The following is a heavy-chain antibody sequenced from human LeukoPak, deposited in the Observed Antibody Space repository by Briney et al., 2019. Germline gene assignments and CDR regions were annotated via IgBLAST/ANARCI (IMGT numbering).Heavy chain of an antibody. D-gene: IGHD3-9*01. CDR2: IYPGDSDT. J-gene: IGHJ3*02. CDR1: GYSFNTYW. CDR3: ARRLRDSDYDILTGYPFNAFDI. Sequence: PGESLKIACQGSGYSFNTYWIGWVRHMPGKGLEWMGIIYPGDSDTRYSPSFQGQVTISADKSISTAYLQWSSLKALDTAMYYCARRLRDSDYDILTGYPFNAFDIWGQGTMVTVSS. V-gene: IGHV5-51*01.